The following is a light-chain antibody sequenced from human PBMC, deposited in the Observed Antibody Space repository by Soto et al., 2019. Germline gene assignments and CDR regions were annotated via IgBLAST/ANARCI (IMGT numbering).Light chain of an antibody. Sequence: QSVLTQPASVSGSPGQSITISCTGSTSDIGGYNYVSWYQQHPGKAPKLLIYDVSYRPSGISDRFSGSKSGNTASLTISGLQPEDEADYYCSSYGSSSTLFGGGTMVTVL. CDR2: DVS. CDR3: SSYGSSSTL. CDR1: TSDIGGYNY. V-gene: IGLV2-14*03. J-gene: IGLJ2*01.